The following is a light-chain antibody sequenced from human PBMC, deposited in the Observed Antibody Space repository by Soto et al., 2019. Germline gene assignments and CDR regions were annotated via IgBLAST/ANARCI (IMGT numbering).Light chain of an antibody. V-gene: IGKV2-30*01. CDR3: IQATHWPPT. Sequence: DVVMTQSPLSLPVTLGQPASISCRSSQSLVYSYGNAYLNLFQQRPGQSPWRLIYKASNRDSGVPDRFSGSWSGTDFTLQINGVEAEDVGVYYCIQATHWPPTVGRGTRVEI. CDR1: QSLVYSYGNAY. J-gene: IGKJ1*01. CDR2: KAS.